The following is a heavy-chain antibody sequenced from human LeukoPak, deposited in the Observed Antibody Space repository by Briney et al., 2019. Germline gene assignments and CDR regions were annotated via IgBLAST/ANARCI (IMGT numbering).Heavy chain of an antibody. Sequence: GGSLRLSCAASGFTFSSYEMNWVRQAPGKGLEWVAVISYDGSNKYYADSVKGRFTISRDNSKNTLYLQMNSLRAEDTAVYYCARGSSGYYYYYYGMDVWGQGTTVTVSS. J-gene: IGHJ6*02. CDR1: GFTFSSYE. V-gene: IGHV3-30-3*01. CDR3: ARGSSGYYYYYYGMDV. CDR2: ISYDGSNK. D-gene: IGHD3-22*01.